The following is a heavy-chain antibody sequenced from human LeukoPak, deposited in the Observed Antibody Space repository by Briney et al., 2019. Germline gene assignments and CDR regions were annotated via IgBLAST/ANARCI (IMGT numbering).Heavy chain of an antibody. CDR3: ARVGRYCSGGSCLYNWFDP. CDR1: GGSISSYY. Sequence: SETLSLTCTVSGGSISSYYWSWIRQPPGKGLEWIGYIYYSGSTNYNPSLQSRVTISVDTSKNQFSLKLSSVTAADTAVYYCARVGRYCSGGSCLYNWFDPWGQGTLVTVSS. D-gene: IGHD2-15*01. J-gene: IGHJ5*02. V-gene: IGHV4-59*01. CDR2: IYYSGST.